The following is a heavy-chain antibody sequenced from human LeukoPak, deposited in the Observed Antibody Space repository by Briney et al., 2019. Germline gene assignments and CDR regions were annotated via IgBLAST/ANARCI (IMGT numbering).Heavy chain of an antibody. CDR3: ARERWLKGNPAFDY. D-gene: IGHD4-17*01. CDR2: ISAYNGNT. Sequence: ASVKVSCKASGYTFTSYGISWVRQAPGQGLEWMGWISAYNGNTNYAQKLQGRVTMTTDTSTSTAYMELRSLRSDDTAVYYCARERWLKGNPAFDYWGQGTLVTVSS. J-gene: IGHJ4*02. CDR1: GYTFTSYG. V-gene: IGHV1-18*01.